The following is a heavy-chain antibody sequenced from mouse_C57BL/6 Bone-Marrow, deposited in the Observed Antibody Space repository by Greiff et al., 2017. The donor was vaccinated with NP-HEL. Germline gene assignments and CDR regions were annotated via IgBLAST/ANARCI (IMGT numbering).Heavy chain of an antibody. CDR1: GFTFSSYG. CDR3: ARQGLYYYGSSSYAMDY. D-gene: IGHD1-1*01. J-gene: IGHJ4*01. V-gene: IGHV5-6*01. Sequence: EVKLQESGGDLVKPGGSLKLSCAASGFTFSSYGMSWVRQTPDKRLEWVATISSGGSYTYYPDSVKGRFTISRDNAKNTLYLQMSSLKSEDTAMYYCARQGLYYYGSSSYAMDYWGQGTSVTVSS. CDR2: ISSGGSYT.